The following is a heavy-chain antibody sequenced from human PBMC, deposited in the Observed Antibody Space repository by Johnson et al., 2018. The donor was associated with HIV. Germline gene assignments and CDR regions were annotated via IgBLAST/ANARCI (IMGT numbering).Heavy chain of an antibody. CDR3: ARVGGPRGYRSSYNAFDM. D-gene: IGHD5-18*01. Sequence: EVQLVESGGGVVQPGRSLRLSCTASGFTFSNYWMSWVRQAAGKGLEWVANIKQEGNEKHYVDSVKGRFTISRDNAKTSLYLQMNSLRAEDTAVYYCARVGGPRGYRSSYNAFDMWGQGTMVTVSS. CDR2: IKQEGNEK. CDR1: GFTFSNYW. V-gene: IGHV3-7*05. J-gene: IGHJ3*02.